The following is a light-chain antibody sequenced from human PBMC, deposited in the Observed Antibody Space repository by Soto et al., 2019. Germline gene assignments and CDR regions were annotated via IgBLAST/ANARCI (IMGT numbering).Light chain of an antibody. V-gene: IGLV2-23*02. Sequence: QSVLTQPASVSGSPGQSITISCTGTSSDVGGYNFVSWYQQRPGKAPEVIIYEVTKRPSGISDRFSGSKSGNTASLTISGLQAEDDSDYYCCSYAGSRWVFGGGTKLTV. J-gene: IGLJ3*02. CDR2: EVT. CDR1: SSDVGGYNF. CDR3: CSYAGSRWV.